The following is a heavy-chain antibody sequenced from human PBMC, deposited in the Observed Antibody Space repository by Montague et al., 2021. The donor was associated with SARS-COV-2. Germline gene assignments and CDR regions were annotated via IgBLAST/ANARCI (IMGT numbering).Heavy chain of an antibody. CDR1: GGSFSNYF. V-gene: IGHV4-34*01. CDR2: INHSGST. J-gene: IGHJ5*02. D-gene: IGHD4-17*01. Sequence: SETLSLTCAVYGGSFSNYFWSWIRQPPGKGLEWIGEINHSGSTNYNPSLKSRVTISVDTSKNKFSLKLSSVTAADTDVYYCARGGTVTTCFAPERWRRYNWFDPWGQGTLVTVSS. CDR3: ARGGTVTTCFAPERWRRYNWFDP.